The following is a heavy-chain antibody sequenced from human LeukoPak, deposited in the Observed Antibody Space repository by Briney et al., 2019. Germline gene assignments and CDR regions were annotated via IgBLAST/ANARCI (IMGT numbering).Heavy chain of an antibody. D-gene: IGHD3-10*01. Sequence: SETLSLTCAVYGGSFSGYYWSWIRQPPGKGLEWIGEINHSGSTNYNPSLKSRVTISVDTSKNQFSLKLSSVTAADTAVYYCARWRNYYGSGSYYNGNYYGMDVCGKGTTVTVSS. CDR2: INHSGST. V-gene: IGHV4-34*01. J-gene: IGHJ6*04. CDR1: GGSFSGYY. CDR3: ARWRNYYGSGSYYNGNYYGMDV.